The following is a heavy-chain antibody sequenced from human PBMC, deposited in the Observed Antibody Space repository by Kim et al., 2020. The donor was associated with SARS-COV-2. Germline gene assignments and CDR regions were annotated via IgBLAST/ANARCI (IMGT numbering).Heavy chain of an antibody. CDR2: ILSDGTTT. CDR3: ARENIVTTPGTFDI. D-gene: IGHD5-12*01. CDR1: GLSLTGHW. J-gene: IGHJ3*02. V-gene: IGHV3-74*01. Sequence: GGSLRLSCAASGLSLTGHWMHWVRHAPVKGLLWVSRILSDGTTTDYADSVKGRFTISRDHTKNTLYLQMSSLRAEDTAVYYCARENIVTTPGTFDIWG.